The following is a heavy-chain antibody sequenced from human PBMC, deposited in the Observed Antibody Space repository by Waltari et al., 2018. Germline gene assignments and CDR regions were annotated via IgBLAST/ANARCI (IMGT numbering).Heavy chain of an antibody. CDR3: ARMVVAATRFIFDY. CDR2: IYYSGST. J-gene: IGHJ4*02. CDR1: GDSISGDSISSPSYY. D-gene: IGHD2-15*01. Sequence: QLQLQESGPGLVKPSETLSLTCTVSGDSISGDSISSPSYYWAWIRQPPGKGLEWIGTIYYSGSTHYNPSLKSRVTISLDMSKNQFSLNLRSVTAADTAVYHCARMVVAATRFIFDYWGQGTLVTVSS. V-gene: IGHV4-39*07.